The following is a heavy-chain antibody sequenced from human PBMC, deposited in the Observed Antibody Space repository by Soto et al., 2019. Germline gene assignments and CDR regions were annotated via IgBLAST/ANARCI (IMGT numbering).Heavy chain of an antibody. V-gene: IGHV4-31*03. CDR2: IYHSGNT. CDR3: ARGTYQYYDSSGVQNRFDP. CDR1: GGSISSGGFY. Sequence: QVQLQESGPGLVQPSQTLSLTCTVSGGSISSGGFYWSWIRQHPEKGLEWIGWIYHSGNTYYNPSLKSRVTLVEDTSKNQFSLKLTSVTAADTAVYYCARGTYQYYDSSGVQNRFDPWGQGTLVTVSS. J-gene: IGHJ5*02. D-gene: IGHD3-22*01.